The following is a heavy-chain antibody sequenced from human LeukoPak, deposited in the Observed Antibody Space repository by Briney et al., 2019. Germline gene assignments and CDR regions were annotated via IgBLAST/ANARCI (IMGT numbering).Heavy chain of an antibody. CDR3: ARSLPNYYDSSGSHAFDI. CDR1: GFTFSSYA. CDR2: TSSSSSII. Sequence: GGSLRLSCAASGFTFSSYAMNWVRQAPGKGLEWVSYTSSSSSIIYYADSVKGRFTISRDNAKNSLYLQMNSLRAEDTAVYYCARSLPNYYDSSGSHAFDIWGQGTMVTVSS. J-gene: IGHJ3*02. D-gene: IGHD3-22*01. V-gene: IGHV3-48*01.